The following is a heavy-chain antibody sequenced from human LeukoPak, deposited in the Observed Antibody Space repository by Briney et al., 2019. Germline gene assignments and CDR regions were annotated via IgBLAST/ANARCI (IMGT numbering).Heavy chain of an antibody. J-gene: IGHJ4*02. D-gene: IGHD6-6*01. CDR2: IYYSGST. Sequence: SETLSLTCTVSGGSISSSSYYWGWIRQPPGKGLEWNGSIYYSGSTYYNPSLKSRVTISVDTSKNQFSLKLSSVTAADTAVYYCASGRIAARRYYFDYWGQGTLVTVSS. V-gene: IGHV4-39*07. CDR1: GGSISSSSYY. CDR3: ASGRIAARRYYFDY.